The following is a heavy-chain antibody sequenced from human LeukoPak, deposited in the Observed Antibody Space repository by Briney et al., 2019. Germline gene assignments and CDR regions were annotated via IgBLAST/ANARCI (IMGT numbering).Heavy chain of an antibody. Sequence: GGSLRLSCAASGFTFSAHSMKWVRQAPGKGLEWVASISSRSSYIYYGGSVKGRFTVSRDNARNSVYLQMNSLRVEDTAVYYCVRRAVSGEEALDFDYWGQGTLVTVSS. CDR1: GFTFSAHS. J-gene: IGHJ4*02. CDR2: ISSRSSYI. CDR3: VRRAVSGEEALDFDY. V-gene: IGHV3-21*01. D-gene: IGHD6-19*01.